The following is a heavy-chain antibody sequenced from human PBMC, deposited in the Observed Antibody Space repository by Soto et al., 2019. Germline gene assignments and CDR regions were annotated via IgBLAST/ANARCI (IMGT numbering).Heavy chain of an antibody. Sequence: PGGSLRLSCAASGFTFSSYGMHWVRQAPGKGLEWVAVIWYDGSNKYYADSVKGRFTISRDNSKNTLYLQMNSLRAEDTAVYYCAKDLKKLEPSPDWFDPWGQGTLVTVSS. D-gene: IGHD1-1*01. J-gene: IGHJ5*02. CDR3: AKDLKKLEPSPDWFDP. CDR1: GFTFSSYG. CDR2: IWYDGSNK. V-gene: IGHV3-30*02.